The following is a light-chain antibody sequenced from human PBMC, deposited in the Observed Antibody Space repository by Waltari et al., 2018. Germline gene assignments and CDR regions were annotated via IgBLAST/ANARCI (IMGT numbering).Light chain of an antibody. CDR1: SSDLGSYDY. CDR2: DVT. J-gene: IGLJ1*01. V-gene: IGLV2-14*03. CDR3: SSYTTSSTVYV. Sequence: QSALTQPASVSGSPGQSINISCTGTSSDLGSYDYVPWYQQHPGKAPKLMIYDVTKRPSGIANRFSGSKSGNTASLTISGLQAEDEADYYCSSYTTSSTVYVFGTGTKVTVL.